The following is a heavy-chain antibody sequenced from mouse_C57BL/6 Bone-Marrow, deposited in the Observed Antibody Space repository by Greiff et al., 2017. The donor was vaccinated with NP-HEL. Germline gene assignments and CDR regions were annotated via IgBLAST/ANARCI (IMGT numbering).Heavy chain of an antibody. CDR1: EYEFPSHD. J-gene: IGHJ2*01. CDR3: ARQIYYDYDGTPSYFDY. V-gene: IGHV5-2*01. D-gene: IGHD2-4*01. CDR2: INSDGGST. Sequence: EVQVVESGGGLVQPGESLKLSCESNEYEFPSHDMSWVRKTPEKRLELVAAINSDGGSTYYPDTMERRFIISRDNTKKTLYLQMSSLRSEDTALYYCARQIYYDYDGTPSYFDYWGQGTTLTVSS.